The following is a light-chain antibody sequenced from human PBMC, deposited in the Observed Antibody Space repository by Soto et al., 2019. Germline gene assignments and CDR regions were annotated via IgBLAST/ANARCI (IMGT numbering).Light chain of an antibody. CDR1: QSVSSSY. Sequence: EIVLTQSPGTLSLSPGERATLSCRASQSVSSSYLAWYQQNPGQAPRLLIFVASSRATGIPDRFSGSGSGTDFTLTISRLEPEDFAVYYCQQYGSSPPWTFGQGTKVEIK. CDR3: QQYGSSPPWT. J-gene: IGKJ1*01. V-gene: IGKV3-20*01. CDR2: VAS.